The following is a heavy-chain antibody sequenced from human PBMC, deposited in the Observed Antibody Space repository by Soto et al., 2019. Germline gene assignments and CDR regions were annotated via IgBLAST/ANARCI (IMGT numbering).Heavy chain of an antibody. CDR3: ARQDGSALYYFDY. Sequence: GESLKISCKGSGYTFTSYWIAWVRQMPGKGLEWMGIIYPGDSDTRYSPSFQVQVSISADKSISTAYLQWSRLKASDTPMYYCARQDGSALYYFDYWGQGTLVTVSS. V-gene: IGHV5-51*01. CDR2: IYPGDSDT. D-gene: IGHD6-19*01. CDR1: GYTFTSYW. J-gene: IGHJ4*02.